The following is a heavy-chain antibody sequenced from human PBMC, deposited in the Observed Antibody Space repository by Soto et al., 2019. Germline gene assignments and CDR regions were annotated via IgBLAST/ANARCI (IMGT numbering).Heavy chain of an antibody. CDR3: AKDLYSTSSRSASPFAS. V-gene: IGHV3-23*01. CDR1: GVSFTTYA. J-gene: IGHJ4*02. D-gene: IGHD6-6*01. CDR2: ISISGGDT. Sequence: GGSLSLSCSVSGVSFTTYAMNWVRQPQRKGLEWVSAISISGGDTYYPNSVKGRFTVSRDNSKNTLNLQMNSLRADDTAVYYCAKDLYSTSSRSASPFASWGQGTLVTVSP.